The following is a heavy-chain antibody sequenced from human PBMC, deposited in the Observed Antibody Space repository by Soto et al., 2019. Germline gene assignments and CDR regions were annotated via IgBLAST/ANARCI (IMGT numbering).Heavy chain of an antibody. CDR2: INHSGST. D-gene: IGHD1-26*01. Sequence: QVQLQQWGAGLLKPSETLSLTCAVYGGSFSGYYWSWIRQPPGKGLEWIGEINHSGSTNYNPSLKSRVTISVDTSKNQFSRKLSSVTAADTAVYYCARFLGNNIVGATSDYWGQGTLVTVSS. V-gene: IGHV4-34*01. J-gene: IGHJ4*02. CDR1: GGSFSGYY. CDR3: ARFLGNNIVGATSDY.